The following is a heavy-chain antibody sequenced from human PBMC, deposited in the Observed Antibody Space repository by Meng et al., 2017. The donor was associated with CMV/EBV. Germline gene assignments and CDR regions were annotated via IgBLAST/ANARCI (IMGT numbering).Heavy chain of an antibody. J-gene: IGHJ2*01. V-gene: IGHV3-30*18. CDR3: AKDLIRGYSYGSFWYFDL. CDR2: ISYDGSNK. D-gene: IGHD5-18*01. Sequence: TFSSDGMHWVRQAPGKGLEWVAVISYDGSNKYYADSVKGRFTISRDNSKNTLYLQMNSLRAEDTAVYYCAKDLIRGYSYGSFWYFDLWGRGTLVTVSS. CDR1: TFSSDG.